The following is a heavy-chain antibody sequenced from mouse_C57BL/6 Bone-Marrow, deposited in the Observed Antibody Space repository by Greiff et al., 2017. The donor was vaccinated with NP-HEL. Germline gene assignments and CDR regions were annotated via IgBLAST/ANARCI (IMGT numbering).Heavy chain of an antibody. J-gene: IGHJ4*01. CDR2: IRNKANGYTT. CDR1: GFTFTDYY. D-gene: IGHD1-1*01. V-gene: IGHV7-3*01. CDR3: ARYYYGSTYYYYAMDY. Sequence: EVHLVESGGGLVQPGGSLSLSCAASGFTFTDYYMSWVRQPPGKALEWLGFIRNKANGYTTEYSASVQGRFTISRDNSQSILYLQMNALRAEDSATYYCARYYYGSTYYYYAMDYWGQGTSVTVSS.